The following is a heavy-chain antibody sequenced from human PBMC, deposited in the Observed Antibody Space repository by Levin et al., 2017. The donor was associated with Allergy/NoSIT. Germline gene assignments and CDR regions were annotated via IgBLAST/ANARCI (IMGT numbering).Heavy chain of an antibody. CDR2: IYSGGSK. V-gene: IGHV3-53*01. D-gene: IGHD3-22*01. CDR3: ALGNYYDSSDFSYYYYGMDV. Sequence: GGSLRLSCATSGLTFSSKYMTWVRQAPGKGLEWVSVIYSGGSKDYADSVKGRFTMSRDSSKNMFYLQMNSLRAEDTAVYYCALGNYYDSSDFSYYYYGMDVWGQGTTVTVSS. J-gene: IGHJ6*02. CDR1: GLTFSSKY.